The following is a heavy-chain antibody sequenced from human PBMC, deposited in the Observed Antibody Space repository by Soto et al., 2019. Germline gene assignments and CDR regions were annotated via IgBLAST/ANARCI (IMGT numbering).Heavy chain of an antibody. CDR3: ATDLRPAFMITFGGAQMSDY. D-gene: IGHD3-16*01. J-gene: IGHJ4*02. CDR1: GYTLTELS. V-gene: IGHV1-24*01. Sequence: GASVKVSCKVSGYTLTELSMHWVRQAPGKGLEWMGGFDPEDGETIYAQKFQGRVTMTEDTSTDTAYMELSSLRSEDTAVYYCATDLRPAFMITFGGAQMSDYWGQGTLVTVSS. CDR2: FDPEDGET.